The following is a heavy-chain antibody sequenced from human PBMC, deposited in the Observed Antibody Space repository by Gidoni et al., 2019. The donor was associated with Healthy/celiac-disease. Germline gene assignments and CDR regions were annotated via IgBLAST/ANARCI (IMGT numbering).Heavy chain of an antibody. Sequence: EVQLVESGGGLVQPGGSLRLSCAASGFTFSSYWMHWVRQAPGKGLVWVSRINSDGSSTSYADSVKGRFTISRDNAKNTLYLQMNSLRAEDTAVYYCAREPLTIFGVVMHYMDVWGKGTTVTVSS. J-gene: IGHJ6*03. CDR2: INSDGSST. D-gene: IGHD3-3*01. V-gene: IGHV3-74*01. CDR3: AREPLTIFGVVMHYMDV. CDR1: GFTFSSYW.